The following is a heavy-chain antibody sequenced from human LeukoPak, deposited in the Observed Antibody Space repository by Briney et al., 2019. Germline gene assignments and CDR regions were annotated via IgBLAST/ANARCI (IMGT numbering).Heavy chain of an antibody. CDR3: AKDLTIVVVPAALDV. D-gene: IGHD2-2*01. J-gene: IGHJ6*02. CDR2: ISGSGGST. V-gene: IGHV3-23*01. Sequence: GGSLRLSCAASGFTFSSYGMNWVRQAPGKGLEWVSGISGSGGSTYYADSVKGRFTISRDNSKNTLYLQMNSLRAEDTAVYYCAKDLTIVVVPAALDVWGQGTTVTVSS. CDR1: GFTFSSYG.